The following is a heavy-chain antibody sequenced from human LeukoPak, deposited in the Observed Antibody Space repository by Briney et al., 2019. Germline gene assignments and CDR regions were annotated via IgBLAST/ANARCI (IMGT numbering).Heavy chain of an antibody. CDR3: ATQSYGSGSYTDY. CDR1: GFTFSSYS. Sequence: PGGSLRLSCAASGFTFSSYSMNWVRQAPGKGLEWVSSISSSSSIIYYAGSVKGRFTISRDNAKNSLYLQMNSLRAEDTAVYYCATQSYGSGSYTDYWGQGTLVTVSS. D-gene: IGHD3-10*01. J-gene: IGHJ4*02. V-gene: IGHV3-21*04. CDR2: ISSSSSII.